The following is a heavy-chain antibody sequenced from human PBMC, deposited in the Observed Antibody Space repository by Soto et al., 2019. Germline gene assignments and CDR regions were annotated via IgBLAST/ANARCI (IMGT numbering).Heavy chain of an antibody. J-gene: IGHJ5*02. Sequence: SGTLSLTFTVSGGSISSYYWSWIRQPPGKGLEWIGYIYYSGSTNYNPSLKSRVTISVDTSKNQFSLKLSSVTAADTAVYYCARDRGRQRITILGVDPEYNWFDPWGQGTLVTVSS. CDR2: IYYSGST. V-gene: IGHV4-59*01. D-gene: IGHD3-3*01. CDR3: ARDRGRQRITILGVDPEYNWFDP. CDR1: GGSISSYY.